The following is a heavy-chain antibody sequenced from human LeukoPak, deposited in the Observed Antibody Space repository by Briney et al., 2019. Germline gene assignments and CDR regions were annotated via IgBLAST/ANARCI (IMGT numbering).Heavy chain of an antibody. J-gene: IGHJ4*02. CDR1: GFPFIDYS. CDR2: IGIESGNT. Sequence: GGSLRLSCTASGFPFIDYSMNWVRQAPGKGLEWISYIGIESGNTKYADSVKGQFTISADNAKNSLYLQMNSLRVEDTAVYYCARDHNYAFDNWGQGTLVSVSS. CDR3: ARDHNYAFDN. V-gene: IGHV3-48*04. D-gene: IGHD1-1*01.